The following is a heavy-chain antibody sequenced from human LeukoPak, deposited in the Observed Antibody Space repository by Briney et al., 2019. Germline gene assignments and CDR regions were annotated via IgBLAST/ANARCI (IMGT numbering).Heavy chain of an antibody. V-gene: IGHV4-34*01. CDR2: INHSGST. J-gene: IGHJ4*02. CDR1: GGSFSGYY. CDR3: ARGQRFWFWPFDY. D-gene: IGHD3-10*01. Sequence: SETLSLTCAVYGGSFSGYYWSWIRQPPGKGLEWIGEINHSGSTNYNPSLKSRVTISVDTSKNQFSLKLSSVTAADTAVYYCARGQRFWFWPFDYWAREPWSPSPQ.